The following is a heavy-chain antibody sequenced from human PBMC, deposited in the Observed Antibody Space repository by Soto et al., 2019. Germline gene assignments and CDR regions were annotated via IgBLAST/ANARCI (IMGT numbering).Heavy chain of an antibody. Sequence: QITLKESGPTLVKPTQTLTLTCTFSGFSLSTSGVRVGWIRQPPGKALEWLALIYWDDDKRYSPSLKSRLTITKDTXXNXVXXTMTKMDPVDTATYYCAHSRWVYCSTTSCPYYFDYWGQGTLVTVSS. J-gene: IGHJ4*02. CDR1: GFSLSTSGVR. CDR3: AHSRWVYCSTTSCPYYFDY. D-gene: IGHD2-2*01. CDR2: IYWDDDK. V-gene: IGHV2-5*02.